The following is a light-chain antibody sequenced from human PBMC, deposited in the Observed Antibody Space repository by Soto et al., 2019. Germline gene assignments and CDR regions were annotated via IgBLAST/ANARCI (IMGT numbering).Light chain of an antibody. V-gene: IGLV1-44*01. CDR3: AAWDDSLNGV. CDR1: TSNIGRNT. J-gene: IGLJ3*02. CDR2: SNN. Sequence: QSVLTQPPSASGTPGQRVTISCSGSTSNIGRNTVNWYQQFPGTAPKLLIYSNNQRPSGVPDRFSGSKSGTSASLAISGLQSEDKADYYCAAWDDSLNGVFGGGTKLTVL.